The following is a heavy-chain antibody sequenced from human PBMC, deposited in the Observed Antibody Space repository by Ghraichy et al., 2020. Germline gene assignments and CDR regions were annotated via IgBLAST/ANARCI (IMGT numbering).Heavy chain of an antibody. CDR1: GFTFSSYS. V-gene: IGHV3-48*02. D-gene: IGHD6-6*01. CDR2: ISSSSSTI. Sequence: LSLTCAASGFTFSSYSMNWVRQAPGKGLEWVSYISSSSSTIYYADSVKGRFTISRDNAKNSLYLQMNSLRDEDTAVYYCARDGKQIEDPGALAGYRFFDYWGQGTLVTVSS. CDR3: ARDGKQIEDPGALAGYRFFDY. J-gene: IGHJ4*02.